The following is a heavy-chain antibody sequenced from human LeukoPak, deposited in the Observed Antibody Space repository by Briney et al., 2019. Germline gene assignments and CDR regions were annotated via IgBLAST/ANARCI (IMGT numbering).Heavy chain of an antibody. Sequence: VKVSCKASGYTFTSYGISWVRQAPGQGLEWMGWISAYNGNTNYAQKLQGRVTMTTDTSTSTAYMELRSLRSDDTAVYYCARWYSGSYYGYFQHWSQGTLVTVSS. CDR3: ARWYSGSYYGYFQH. V-gene: IGHV1-18*01. CDR1: GYTFTSYG. J-gene: IGHJ1*01. CDR2: ISAYNGNT. D-gene: IGHD1-26*01.